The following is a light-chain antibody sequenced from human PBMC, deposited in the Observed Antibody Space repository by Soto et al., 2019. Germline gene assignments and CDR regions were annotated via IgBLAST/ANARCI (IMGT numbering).Light chain of an antibody. J-gene: IGKJ1*01. Sequence: DIQMTQSPSTLSGSVGDRVTITCRASQTISSWLAWYQQKPGKAPKLLIYKASTLKSGVPSRFSGSGSGTEFTLNISSLQPVDFATYYCQHYNSYSEAFGQGTKVELK. CDR2: KAS. CDR3: QHYNSYSEA. CDR1: QTISSW. V-gene: IGKV1-5*03.